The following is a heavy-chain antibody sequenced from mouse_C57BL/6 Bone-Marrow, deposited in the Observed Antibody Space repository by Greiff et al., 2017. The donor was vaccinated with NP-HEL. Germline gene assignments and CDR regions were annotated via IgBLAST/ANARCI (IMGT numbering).Heavy chain of an antibody. CDR1: GFTFSSYG. Sequence: EVQRVESGGDLVKPGGSLKLSCAASGFTFSSYGMSWVRQTPDKRLEWVATISSGGSYTYYPDSVKGRSTISRDNAKNTLYLQMSSLKSEDTAMYYCARSSIYYAMDYWGQGTSVTVSS. V-gene: IGHV5-6*01. CDR2: ISSGGSYT. D-gene: IGHD2-10*02. J-gene: IGHJ4*01. CDR3: ARSSIYYAMDY.